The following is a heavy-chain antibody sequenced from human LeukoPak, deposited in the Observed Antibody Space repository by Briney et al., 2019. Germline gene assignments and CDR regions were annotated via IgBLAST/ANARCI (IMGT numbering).Heavy chain of an antibody. CDR3: AKTPMDRYCSSTSCYYFDY. CDR2: ISWNSGSI. CDR1: GFTFDDYA. D-gene: IGHD2-2*01. J-gene: IGHJ4*02. V-gene: IGHV3-9*01. Sequence: GGSLRLSCAASGFTFDDYAMHWVRQAPGKGLEWVSGISWNSGSIGYADSAKGRFTISRDNAKNSLYLQMNSLRAEDTALYYCAKTPMDRYCSSTSCYYFDYWGQGTLVTVSS.